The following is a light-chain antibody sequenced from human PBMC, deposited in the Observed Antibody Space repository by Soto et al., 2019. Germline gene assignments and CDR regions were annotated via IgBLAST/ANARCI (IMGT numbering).Light chain of an antibody. CDR3: QSYDSSLSFYV. J-gene: IGLJ1*01. Sequence: QLVLTQPPSVSGAPGQGVTISCTGSSSNIGAGYDVHWYQQLPGTAPKLLIYGNSNRPSGVPDRFSGSKSGTSASLAITGLQAEDEADYYCQSYDSSLSFYVFGTGTKVTVL. CDR2: GNS. V-gene: IGLV1-40*01. CDR1: SSNIGAGYD.